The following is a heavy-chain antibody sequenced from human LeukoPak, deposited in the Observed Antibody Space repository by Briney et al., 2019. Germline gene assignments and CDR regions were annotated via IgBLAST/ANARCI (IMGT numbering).Heavy chain of an antibody. V-gene: IGHV4-59*01. Sequence: SETLSLTCGVSGGAITNYYWNWIRQAPGKGLEWLGYIYYTGSTNYNPSLKSRVTISVDTSKNQFSLKLISVTAADTAVYYCARDFYSSGWYPAFDYWGQGTLVTVSS. CDR2: IYYTGST. CDR1: GGAITNYY. CDR3: ARDFYSSGWYPAFDY. D-gene: IGHD6-19*01. J-gene: IGHJ4*02.